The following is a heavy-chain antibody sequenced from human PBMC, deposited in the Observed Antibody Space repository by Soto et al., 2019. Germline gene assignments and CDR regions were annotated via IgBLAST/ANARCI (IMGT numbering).Heavy chain of an antibody. CDR3: ARVRDFWSGHPFDY. J-gene: IGHJ4*02. Sequence: ASVKVSCKASGYTFTSYGISWVRQAPGQGLEWMGWISAHSGNTHYPQNLQGRVTVTTDTSTNTAYMELRSLRSDDTAVYYCARVRDFWSGHPFDYWGQGTLVTVSS. V-gene: IGHV1-18*01. CDR1: GYTFTSYG. D-gene: IGHD3-3*01. CDR2: ISAHSGNT.